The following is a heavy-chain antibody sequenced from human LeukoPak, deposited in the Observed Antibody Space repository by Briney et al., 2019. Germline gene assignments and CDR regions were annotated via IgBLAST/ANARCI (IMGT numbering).Heavy chain of an antibody. CDR2: INPNSGGT. V-gene: IGHV1-2*02. D-gene: IGHD3-10*01. Sequence: ASVKVSGEASGYTFTGYYMHWVRQAPGQGLEWMGWINPNSGGTNYAQKFQGRVTMTRDTSISTAYMELSRLRSDDTAVYYCARELWFGELFGDYWGQGTLVTVSS. J-gene: IGHJ4*02. CDR3: ARELWFGELFGDY. CDR1: GYTFTGYY.